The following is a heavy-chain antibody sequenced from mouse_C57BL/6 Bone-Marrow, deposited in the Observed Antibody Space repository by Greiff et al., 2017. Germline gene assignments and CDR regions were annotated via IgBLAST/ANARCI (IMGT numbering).Heavy chain of an antibody. Sequence: VQLKESGGGLVKPGGSLKLSCAASGFTFSDSGMHWVRQAPEKGLEWVAYISSGSSTIYYADTVKGRFTISRDNAKNTLFLQMTSLRSEDTAMYYCARTGLRQDWYFDVWGTGTTVTVSS. V-gene: IGHV5-17*01. J-gene: IGHJ1*03. CDR3: ARTGLRQDWYFDV. CDR2: ISSGSSTI. CDR1: GFTFSDSG. D-gene: IGHD2-2*01.